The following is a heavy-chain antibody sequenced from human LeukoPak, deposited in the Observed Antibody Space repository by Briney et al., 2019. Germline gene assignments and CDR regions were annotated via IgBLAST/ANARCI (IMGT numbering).Heavy chain of an antibody. D-gene: IGHD4-17*01. CDR1: GYTFTGYY. CDR3: ARDLGEDYGDYGSFDP. CDR2: INPNSGGT. Sequence: ASVKVSCKASGYTFTGYYMHWVRQAPGQGLEWMGWINPNSGGTNYAQKFQGRVTMTRDTSISTAYMELSRLRSDDTAVYYCARDLGEDYGDYGSFDPWGQGTLVTVSS. J-gene: IGHJ5*02. V-gene: IGHV1-2*02.